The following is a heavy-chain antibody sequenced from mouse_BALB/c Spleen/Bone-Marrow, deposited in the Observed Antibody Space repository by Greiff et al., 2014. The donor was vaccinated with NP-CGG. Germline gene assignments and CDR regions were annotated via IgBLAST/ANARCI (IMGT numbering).Heavy chain of an antibody. D-gene: IGHD3-1*01. J-gene: IGHJ2*01. CDR1: GFNITDYY. Sequence: VQLQQSGAELVRPGASVKFSCTASGFNITDYYMHWVKQRPEQGLEWIGRIDPENGDTEYAPKFQGKATMTADTSSNTAYLQLMRLTSEDTAVYYCNARGGYDFDYFDYWGQGTTLTVSS. CDR2: IDPENGDT. CDR3: NARGGYDFDYFDY. V-gene: IGHV14-4*02.